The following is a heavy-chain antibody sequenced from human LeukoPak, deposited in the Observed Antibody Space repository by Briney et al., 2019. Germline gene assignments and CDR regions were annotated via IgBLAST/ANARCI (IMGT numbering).Heavy chain of an antibody. CDR2: IYYSGST. CDR1: GGSVSSGSYY. J-gene: IGHJ5*02. Sequence: SETLSLTCIVSGGSVSSGSYYWSWIRQPPGKGLEYIGYIYYSGSTNYNPSLKSRVTISVDTSKNQFSLKLSSVTTADTAVYYCARGRGGSGKFSNWFDPWGQGTLVTVSS. D-gene: IGHD3-10*01. CDR3: ARGRGGSGKFSNWFDP. V-gene: IGHV4-61*01.